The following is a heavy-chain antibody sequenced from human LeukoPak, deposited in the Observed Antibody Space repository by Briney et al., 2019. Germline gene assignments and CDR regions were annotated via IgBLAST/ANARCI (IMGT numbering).Heavy chain of an antibody. D-gene: IGHD1-26*01. Sequence: GGSLRPSCSASGFTFSNYAMHWVRQAPGKGLEYVSGINSNGGNTYYADSVKGRFTISRDNAKNSLYLEMNSLRAEDTAVYYCARGPGGDYGGYWGQGTLVTVSS. V-gene: IGHV3-64*04. CDR3: ARGPGGDYGGY. J-gene: IGHJ4*02. CDR1: GFTFSNYA. CDR2: INSNGGNT.